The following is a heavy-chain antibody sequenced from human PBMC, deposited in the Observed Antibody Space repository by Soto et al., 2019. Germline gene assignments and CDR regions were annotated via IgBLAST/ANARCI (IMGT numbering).Heavy chain of an antibody. D-gene: IGHD6-6*01. CDR1: GFTLSSYA. CDR2: ISGSGGST. Sequence: QPSGSLRLCCAASGFTLSSYAMGWVRQAPGKGLEWVSAISGSGGSTYYADSVKGRFTISRDDSKNTLYLQMNSLRAEDTAVYYCAKDSSPLWRSSPGRYFDYWGQGTLVTVSS. J-gene: IGHJ4*02. V-gene: IGHV3-23*01. CDR3: AKDSSPLWRSSPGRYFDY.